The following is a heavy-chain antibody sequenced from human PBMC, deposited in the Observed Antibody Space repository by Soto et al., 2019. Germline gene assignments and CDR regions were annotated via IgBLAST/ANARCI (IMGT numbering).Heavy chain of an antibody. Sequence: QVQLVQSGAEVKKPGSSVKVSCKASGGIFSTYAISWLRQAPGQGIEWMGGIIPLFGTPNYAQRFQGRVTITAVESTSTAYMELSRLRSEDTAVYYCARDRADYGSGNYYNRIDFWGQGTLVTVSS. J-gene: IGHJ4*02. V-gene: IGHV1-69*01. D-gene: IGHD3-10*01. CDR1: GGIFSTYA. CDR2: IIPLFGTP. CDR3: ARDRADYGSGNYYNRIDF.